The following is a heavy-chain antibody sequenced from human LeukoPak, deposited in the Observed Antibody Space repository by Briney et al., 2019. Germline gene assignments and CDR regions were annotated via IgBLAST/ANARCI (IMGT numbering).Heavy chain of an antibody. J-gene: IGHJ4*02. CDR2: IYYSGST. V-gene: IGHV4-39*01. CDR1: TFSSYA. CDR3: RIAAAGFSFDY. Sequence: TFSSYAMSWIRQPPGKGLEWIGSIYYSGSTYYNPSPKSRVTISVDTSKNQFSLKLSSVTAADTAVYYCRIAAAGFSFDYWGQGTLVTVSS. D-gene: IGHD6-13*01.